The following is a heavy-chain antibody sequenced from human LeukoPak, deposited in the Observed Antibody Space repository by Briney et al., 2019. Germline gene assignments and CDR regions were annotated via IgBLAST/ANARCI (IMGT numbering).Heavy chain of an antibody. D-gene: IGHD4-17*01. CDR1: GFTFSNHA. CDR3: ARHKENYGDSCLDDD. CDR2: ISGSGGNT. Sequence: GGSLRLSCAASGFTFSNHAVSWVRQAPGKGLQWVAVISGSGGNTYYADSVKGRFTISRDNSKNTLYLQMNSLRADDTAVFYCARHKENYGDSCLDDDWGQGTLVAVSS. J-gene: IGHJ4*02. V-gene: IGHV3-23*01.